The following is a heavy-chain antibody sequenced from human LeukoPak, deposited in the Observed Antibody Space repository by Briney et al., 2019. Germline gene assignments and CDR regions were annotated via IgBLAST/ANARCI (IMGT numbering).Heavy chain of an antibody. V-gene: IGHV5-51*01. D-gene: IGHD5-18*01. CDR3: AINSGYSYGPAYYFDY. CDR1: GYSFTCYW. CDR2: IYPGDSDT. Sequence: GESLNIYCKGSGYSFTCYWIGWVRQMPGKGLEWMGIIYPGDSDTRYSPSFQGQVTISADKSISTAYLQWSSLKASDTAMYYCAINSGYSYGPAYYFDYWGQGTLVTVSS. J-gene: IGHJ4*02.